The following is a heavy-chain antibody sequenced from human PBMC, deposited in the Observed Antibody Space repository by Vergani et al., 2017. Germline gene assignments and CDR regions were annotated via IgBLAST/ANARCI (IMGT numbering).Heavy chain of an antibody. D-gene: IGHD2-15*01. CDR1: GGSISSHY. V-gene: IGHV4-59*11. CDR2: IYYSGST. J-gene: IGHJ4*02. CDR3: ARRYCSGGSCYAVSPYFDY. Sequence: QVQLQESGPGLVKPSETLSLTCTVSGGSISSHYWSWIRQPPGKGLEWIGYIYYSGSTHYNPSLKSRVTISVDTSKNQFALKLSSVTAADTAVYYCARRYCSGGSCYAVSPYFDYWGQGTLVTVSS.